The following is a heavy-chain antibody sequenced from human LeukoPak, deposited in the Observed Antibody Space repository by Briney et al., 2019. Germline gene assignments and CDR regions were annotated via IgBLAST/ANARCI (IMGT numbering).Heavy chain of an antibody. CDR1: EGTFSSYA. CDR3: ARDLSSGWYDY. D-gene: IGHD6-19*01. J-gene: IGHJ4*02. CDR2: IIPILGIA. Sequence: ASVKVSCKASEGTFSSYAISWVRQAPGQGLEWMGRIIPILGIANYAQKFQGRVTITADKSTSTAYMELSSLRSGDTAVYYCARDLSSGWYDYWGQGTLVTVSS. V-gene: IGHV1-69*04.